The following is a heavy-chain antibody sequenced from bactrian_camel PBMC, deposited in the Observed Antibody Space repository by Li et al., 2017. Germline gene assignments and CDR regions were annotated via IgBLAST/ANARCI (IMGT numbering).Heavy chain of an antibody. V-gene: IGHV3S40*01. Sequence: DVQLVESGGGSVQAGGSLRLSCAASGYTYNRNCMAWFRQAPGKGLEWVSTINSDGGTTYYTDSVKGRFTISRDNAKNTVYLQMNSLKLDDTAVYYCVPSVVDGAVARDYEYNYLGPGTQDTVS. D-gene: IGHD2*01. J-gene: IGHJ4*01. CDR2: INSDGGTT. CDR1: GYTYNRNC. CDR3: VPSVVDGAVARDYEYNY.